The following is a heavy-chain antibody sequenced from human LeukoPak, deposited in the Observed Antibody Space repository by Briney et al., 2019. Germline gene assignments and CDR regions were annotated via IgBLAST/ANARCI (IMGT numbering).Heavy chain of an antibody. CDR1: GFTFDDYA. V-gene: IGHV3-9*01. CDR3: AKDRGSSWSQNYYFDY. Sequence: GGSLRHLCAASGFTFDDYAMHWVRQAPEKGLEWVSGISWSSGSIGYADSVKGRFTISRDNAKNSLYLQMNSLRAEDTALYYCAKDRGSSWSQNYYFDYWGQGTLVTVSS. J-gene: IGHJ4*02. D-gene: IGHD6-13*01. CDR2: ISWSSGSI.